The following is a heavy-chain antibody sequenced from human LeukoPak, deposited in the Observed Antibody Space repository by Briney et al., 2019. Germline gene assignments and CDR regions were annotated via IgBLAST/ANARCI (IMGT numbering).Heavy chain of an antibody. V-gene: IGHV1-69*13. CDR2: IIPIFGTA. D-gene: IGHD6-13*01. J-gene: IGHJ6*02. Sequence: ASVKVSCMASGGTFSSYAISWVRQAPGHGLEWMGGIIPIFGTANYAQKFQGRVTITADESTSTAYMQLSSMRSEDTAVYYCARDLGSSSWSPYYYYGMDVWGQGTTVTVSS. CDR3: ARDLGSSSWSPYYYYGMDV. CDR1: GGTFSSYA.